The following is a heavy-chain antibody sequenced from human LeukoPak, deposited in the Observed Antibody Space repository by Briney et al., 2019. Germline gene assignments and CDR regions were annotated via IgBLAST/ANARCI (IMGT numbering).Heavy chain of an antibody. CDR2: IHYSGST. Sequence: PSETLSLTCTVSGGSISSSSYYWAWIRQPPGKGLEWIGSIHYSGSTYYNPSLQSRVTISIDTSKNQFSLKLRFVTPADTAVYFCARASYDFLTAYYIDYWGQGTLVTVSS. CDR1: GGSISSSSYY. D-gene: IGHD3-9*01. V-gene: IGHV4-39*07. J-gene: IGHJ4*02. CDR3: ARASYDFLTAYYIDY.